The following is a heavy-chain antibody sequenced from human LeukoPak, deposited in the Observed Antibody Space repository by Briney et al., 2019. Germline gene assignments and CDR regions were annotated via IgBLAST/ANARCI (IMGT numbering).Heavy chain of an antibody. CDR1: GGSISSYY. CDR2: IYTSGST. Sequence: SETLSLTCTVSGGSISSYYWSWIRQPAGKGLEWIGRIYTSGSTNYNPSLKSRVTMSVDTSKSQFSLKLSSVTAADTAVYYCARDTTIFGVVIIDDAFDIWGQGTMVTVSS. CDR3: ARDTTIFGVVIIDDAFDI. V-gene: IGHV4-4*07. J-gene: IGHJ3*02. D-gene: IGHD3-3*01.